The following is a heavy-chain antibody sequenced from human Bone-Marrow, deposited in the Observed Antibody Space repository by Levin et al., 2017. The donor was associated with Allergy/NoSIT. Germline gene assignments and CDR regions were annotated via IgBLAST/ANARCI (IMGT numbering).Heavy chain of an antibody. D-gene: IGHD2-15*01. CDR3: ARQGGALPFLAR. Sequence: SETLSLTCTVSGGAIASTGYFWGWIRQPPGKGLGWIGSIYYNGSTYYNPSLKSRVTISVDTSKNQFSLNLISVTAADTAVYYCARQGGALPFLARWGQGTLVTVSS. CDR2: IYYNGST. V-gene: IGHV4-39*01. J-gene: IGHJ4*02. CDR1: GGAIASTGYF.